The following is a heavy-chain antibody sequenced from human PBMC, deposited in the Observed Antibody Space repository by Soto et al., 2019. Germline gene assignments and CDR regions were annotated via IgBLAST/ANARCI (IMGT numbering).Heavy chain of an antibody. J-gene: IGHJ3*02. D-gene: IGHD4-17*01. CDR3: ARRYGSAFDI. CDR2: IYYSGST. CDR1: GGSISSYY. Sequence: QVQLQESGPGLVKPSETLSLTCTVSGGSISSYYWSWIWQPPGKGLEWIGYIYYSGSTNYNPSLKSRVTRSVDTSKNQFSLKLSSVTAADTAVDYCARRYGSAFDIWGQGTMVTVSS. V-gene: IGHV4-59*01.